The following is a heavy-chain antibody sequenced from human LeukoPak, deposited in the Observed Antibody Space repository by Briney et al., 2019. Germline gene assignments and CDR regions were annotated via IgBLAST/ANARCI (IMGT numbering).Heavy chain of an antibody. D-gene: IGHD3-22*01. CDR2: INHSGST. V-gene: IGHV4-39*07. J-gene: IGHJ4*02. CDR1: GGSISTSNYY. Sequence: SETLSLTCTVSGGSISTSNYYWSWIRQPPGKGLEWIGEINHSGSTNYNPSLKSRVTISVDTSKNQFSLKLSSVTAADTAVYYCARGPTIVASAPAYYFDYWGQGTLVTVSS. CDR3: ARGPTIVASAPAYYFDY.